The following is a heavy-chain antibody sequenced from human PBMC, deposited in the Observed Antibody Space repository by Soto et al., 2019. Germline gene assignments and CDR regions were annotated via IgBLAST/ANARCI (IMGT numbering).Heavy chain of an antibody. J-gene: IGHJ6*01. CDR3: AKKVNSFDSNGNYKNAMDV. V-gene: IGHV4-4*02. Sequence: SATLSLTCAVYGSSISSSNRWTWVRQPPGKGLEWLGEIYHSGNTNYSPSLRGRVTISIDKSRDQFSLKLNSVTAADTAVYYCAKKVNSFDSNGNYKNAMDVWGQGTTVS. D-gene: IGHD3-22*01. CDR1: GSSISSSNR. CDR2: IYHSGNT.